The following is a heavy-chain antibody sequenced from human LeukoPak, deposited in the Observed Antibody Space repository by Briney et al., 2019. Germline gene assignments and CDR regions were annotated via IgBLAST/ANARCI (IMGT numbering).Heavy chain of an antibody. J-gene: IGHJ4*02. Sequence: PGGSLRLSCAASGFTFSSYAMSWVRQAPGKGLEWVSFISSTSSYIFYADSVKGRFTISRDNAKNSLDLQMNSLRAEDTAVYYCARDSVVGTTPYYFDSWGQGTLVTVSS. CDR1: GFTFSSYA. CDR3: ARDSVVGTTPYYFDS. V-gene: IGHV3-21*06. D-gene: IGHD1-26*01. CDR2: ISSTSSYI.